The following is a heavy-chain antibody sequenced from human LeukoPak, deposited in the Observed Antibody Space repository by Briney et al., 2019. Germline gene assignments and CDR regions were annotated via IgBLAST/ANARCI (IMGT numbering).Heavy chain of an antibody. CDR3: ARILTRVTIFLLVIQFPYYFDY. CDR2: ISYDGSNK. J-gene: IGHJ4*02. Sequence: GGSLRLSCAASGFTFSSYAMHWVRQAPGKGLEWVAVISYDGSNKYYADSVKGRFTISRDNSKNTLYLQMNSLRAEDTAVYYCARILTRVTIFLLVIQFPYYFDYWGQGTLVTVSS. D-gene: IGHD3-9*01. V-gene: IGHV3-30-3*01. CDR1: GFTFSSYA.